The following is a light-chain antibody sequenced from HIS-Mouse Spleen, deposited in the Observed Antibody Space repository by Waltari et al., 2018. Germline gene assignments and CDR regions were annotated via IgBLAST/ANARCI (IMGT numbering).Light chain of an antibody. CDR3: QQYYSTALT. CDR2: WAS. V-gene: IGKV4-1*01. J-gene: IGKJ3*01. Sequence: DIVMTQSPDSLAVSLGERATINCKSSQSVLYSSNNKNYLACYQQKPGQPPKLLIYWASTRESGVPDRFSGSGSGTDFTLTISSLQAEDVAVYYCQQYYSTALTFGPGTKVDIK. CDR1: QSVLYSSNNKNY.